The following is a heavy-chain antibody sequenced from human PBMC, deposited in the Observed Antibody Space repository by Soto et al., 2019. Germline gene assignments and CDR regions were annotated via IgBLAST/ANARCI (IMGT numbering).Heavy chain of an antibody. CDR3: ARTLFKYQLLLHDAFDI. CDR1: GFTFSSYW. V-gene: IGHV3-7*01. J-gene: IGHJ3*02. CDR2: IKQDGSEK. Sequence: GGSLRLSCAASGFTFSSYWMSWVRQAPGKGLEWVANIKQDGSEKYYVDSVKGRFTISRDNAKNSLYLQMNSLRAEDTAVYYCARTLFKYQLLLHDAFDIWGQGTMVTVSS. D-gene: IGHD2-2*01.